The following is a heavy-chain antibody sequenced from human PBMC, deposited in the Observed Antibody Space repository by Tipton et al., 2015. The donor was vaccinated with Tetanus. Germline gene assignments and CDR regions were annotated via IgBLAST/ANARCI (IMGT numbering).Heavy chain of an antibody. Sequence: SLRLSCATSGFPFHSYHMAWVRQAPGKGLEWISYIGDARTVIQYADSLKGRFTISRDNTKNSLYLQINSLRAEDAALYYCVSGRTLDYWGQGTLVTVSS. J-gene: IGHJ4*02. CDR1: GFPFHSYH. V-gene: IGHV3-48*04. D-gene: IGHD1-26*01. CDR3: VSGRTLDY. CDR2: IGDARTVI.